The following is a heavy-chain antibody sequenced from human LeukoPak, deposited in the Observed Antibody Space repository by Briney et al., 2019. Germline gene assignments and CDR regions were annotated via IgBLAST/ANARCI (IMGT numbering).Heavy chain of an antibody. J-gene: IGHJ3*02. CDR1: GFTFSTYG. Sequence: PGGSLRLSCAAAGFTFSTYGMHWVRQAPGKGLEWVAFIRYDGSNKYYTDSMKGRFTISRDNSKNTLYLKMNSMRVEDTALYYCAKDETNYQLLYGNAFDIWGQGTMVTVSS. D-gene: IGHD2-2*02. CDR3: AKDETNYQLLYGNAFDI. V-gene: IGHV3-30*02. CDR2: IRYDGSNK.